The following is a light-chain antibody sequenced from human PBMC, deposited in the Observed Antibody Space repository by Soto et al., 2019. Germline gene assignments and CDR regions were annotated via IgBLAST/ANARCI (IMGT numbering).Light chain of an antibody. CDR1: QSISSW. CDR3: QQYKSYSYS. V-gene: IGKV1-5*03. CDR2: KAS. J-gene: IGKJ2*03. Sequence: DIQMTQSPSTLSASIGDTVTITCRASQSISSWLAWYQQKPGKAPKLLIYKASTLESGVPSRFSGSGFGTEFTLTINSLQPDDFASYYCQQYKSYSYSFGQGTKVEIK.